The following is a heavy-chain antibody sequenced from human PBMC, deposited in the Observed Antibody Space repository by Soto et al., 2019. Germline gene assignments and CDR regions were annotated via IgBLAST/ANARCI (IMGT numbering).Heavy chain of an antibody. CDR3: AKDGPLDYYDSSGYFQNWFDP. Sequence: PVGSLRLSCAASGFTFSSYAMSWVRQAPGKGLEWVSAIRGSGGSTYYADSAKGRFTISRDNSKNTLYLQRNSLRAEDTAVYYCAKDGPLDYYDSSGYFQNWFDPWGQGTLVTVSS. CDR1: GFTFSSYA. CDR2: IRGSGGST. V-gene: IGHV3-23*01. J-gene: IGHJ5*02. D-gene: IGHD3-22*01.